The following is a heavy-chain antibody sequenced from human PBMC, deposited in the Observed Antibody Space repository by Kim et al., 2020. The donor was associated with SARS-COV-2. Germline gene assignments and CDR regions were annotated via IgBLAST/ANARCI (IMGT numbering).Heavy chain of an antibody. J-gene: IGHJ4*02. CDR3: ARDGLWFGTTFDY. Sequence: SETLSLTCTVSGYSISSGYYWGWIRQPPGKGLEWIGSIYHSGSTYYNPSLKSRVTISVDTSKNQFSLKLSSVTAADTAVYYCARDGLWFGTTFDYWGQGTLVTVSS. D-gene: IGHD3-10*01. CDR2: IYHSGST. V-gene: IGHV4-38-2*02. CDR1: GYSISSGYY.